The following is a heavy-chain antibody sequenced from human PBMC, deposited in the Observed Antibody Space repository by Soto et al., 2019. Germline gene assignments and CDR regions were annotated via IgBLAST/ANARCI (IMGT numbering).Heavy chain of an antibody. CDR3: ARKYCSGGSCYLEG. CDR1: GYTFTSYA. Sequence: QVQLVQSGAEVKKPGASVKVSCKASGYTFTSYAMHWVRQAPGQRLEWMGWINAGNGNTKYSQKFQGRVTITRDTRXSTAYMELSSLRSEDTAVYYCARKYCSGGSCYLEGWGQGTLVTVSS. CDR2: INAGNGNT. J-gene: IGHJ4*02. V-gene: IGHV1-3*01. D-gene: IGHD2-15*01.